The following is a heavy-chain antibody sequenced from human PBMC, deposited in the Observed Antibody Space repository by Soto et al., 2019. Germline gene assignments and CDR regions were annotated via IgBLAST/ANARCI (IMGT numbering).Heavy chain of an antibody. CDR2: ISGGGDST. D-gene: IGHD2-15*01. CDR3: AKVGVRYCSGGSCYFHY. CDR1: GFTFGSHA. V-gene: IGHV3-23*01. J-gene: IGHJ4*02. Sequence: EVQLLESGGGLVQPGGSLRLSCAASGFTFGSHAMTWVRQASGKGLEWVSAISGGGDSTYYADSVQGRFTISRDNSRTTLYLQMNSLRAEDTAVYYCAKVGVRYCSGGSCYFHYWGQGTLVTVSS.